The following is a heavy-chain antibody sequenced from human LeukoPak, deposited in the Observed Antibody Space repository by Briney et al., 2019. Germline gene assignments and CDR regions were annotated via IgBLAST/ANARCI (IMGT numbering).Heavy chain of an antibody. Sequence: GGSLRLSCAASGFTFSTYAMNWVRQAPGKGLEWVSSISSSSSYIYYADSVKGRFTISRDNAKNSLYLQMNSLRAEDTAVYYCARDQVVVVPAAMRAFDIWGQGTMVTVSS. D-gene: IGHD2-2*01. CDR1: GFTFSTYA. CDR2: ISSSSSYI. V-gene: IGHV3-21*01. J-gene: IGHJ3*02. CDR3: ARDQVVVVPAAMRAFDI.